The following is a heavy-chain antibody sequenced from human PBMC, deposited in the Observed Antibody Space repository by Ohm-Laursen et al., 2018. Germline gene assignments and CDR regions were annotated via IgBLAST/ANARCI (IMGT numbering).Heavy chain of an antibody. D-gene: IGHD6-13*01. CDR2: ISYDGSNK. V-gene: IGHV3-30*18. J-gene: IGHJ4*02. CDR3: AKEISSNWYVGEYYFDY. CDR1: GFTFSSYG. Sequence: SLRLSCAASGFTFSSYGMHWVRQAPGKGLEWVAVISYDGSNKYYADSVKGRFTTSRDNSKNTLYLQMNSLRAEDTAVYYCAKEISSNWYVGEYYFDYWGQGTLVTVSS.